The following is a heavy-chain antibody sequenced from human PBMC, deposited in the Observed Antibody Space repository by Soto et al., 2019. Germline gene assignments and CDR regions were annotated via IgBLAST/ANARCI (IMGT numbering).Heavy chain of an antibody. Sequence: SETLSLTCAVSGGSISSTNWWSWVRQPPGKGLEWIGEIYHSGTTNYNPSLKGRVTISTDKSKNQFSLNLNSLTAADTAVYFCEREVVLATPFFDSWGQGTLVTVSS. V-gene: IGHV4-4*02. CDR2: IYHSGTT. CDR3: EREVVLATPFFDS. D-gene: IGHD2-15*01. CDR1: GGSISSTNW. J-gene: IGHJ4*02.